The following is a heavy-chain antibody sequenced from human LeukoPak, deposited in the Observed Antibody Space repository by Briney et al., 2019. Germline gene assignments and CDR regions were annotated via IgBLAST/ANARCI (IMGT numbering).Heavy chain of an antibody. V-gene: IGHV3-9*01. J-gene: IGHJ4*02. CDR1: GFTFDDYA. CDR3: AKCLSTSCQGAFDY. Sequence: GGSLRVSCAASGFTFDDYAMHWVRQAPGKGLEWVSGISWNSGRKDYADSVKGRFTISRDNAKNSLYLQMNSLRVEDTALYYCAKCLSTSCQGAFDYWGQGTLVTVSS. CDR2: ISWNSGRK. D-gene: IGHD2-2*01.